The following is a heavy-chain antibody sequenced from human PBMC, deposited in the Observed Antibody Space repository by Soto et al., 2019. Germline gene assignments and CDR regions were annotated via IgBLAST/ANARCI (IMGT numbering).Heavy chain of an antibody. Sequence: ASVKVSCKASGYTFTSYGISWVRQAPGQGLEWMGWISAYNGNTNYAQKLQGRVTMTTDTSTSTAYMELRSLRSDDTAVYYCAGDDLYYDFWSGDYPPDWFDPWGQGTLVTVSS. CDR1: GYTFTSYG. CDR2: ISAYNGNT. CDR3: AGDDLYYDFWSGDYPPDWFDP. J-gene: IGHJ5*02. V-gene: IGHV1-18*01. D-gene: IGHD3-3*01.